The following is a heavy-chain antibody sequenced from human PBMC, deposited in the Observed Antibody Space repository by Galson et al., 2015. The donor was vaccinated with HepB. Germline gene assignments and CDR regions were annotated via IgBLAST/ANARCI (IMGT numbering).Heavy chain of an antibody. J-gene: IGHJ6*02. CDR1: GGTFSSYA. D-gene: IGHD6-19*01. Sequence: SVKVSCKASGGTFSSYAISWVRQAPGQGLEWMGGIIPIFGTANYAQKFQGRVTITADESTSTAYMELSSLRSEDTAVYYCARGAATRKSSGWYRSGRGNYYGMDVWGQGTTVTVSS. CDR2: IIPIFGTA. CDR3: ARGAATRKSSGWYRSGRGNYYGMDV. V-gene: IGHV1-69*13.